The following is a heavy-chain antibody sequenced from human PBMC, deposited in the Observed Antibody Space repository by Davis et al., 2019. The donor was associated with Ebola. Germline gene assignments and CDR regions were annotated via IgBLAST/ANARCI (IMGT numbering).Heavy chain of an antibody. CDR3: ARGPSGNYRAAEFDY. CDR1: GYTIITYD. D-gene: IGHD4-11*01. CDR2: MNPNTEKT. Sequence: AASVKVSCKASGYTIITYDIFWVRLVPGQGLEWMGWMNPNTEKTGYAPKFQGRVTMTRNTSISTAYMELSSLRSEDTAVYYCARGPSGNYRAAEFDYWGQGTLVTVSS. V-gene: IGHV1-8*01. J-gene: IGHJ4*02.